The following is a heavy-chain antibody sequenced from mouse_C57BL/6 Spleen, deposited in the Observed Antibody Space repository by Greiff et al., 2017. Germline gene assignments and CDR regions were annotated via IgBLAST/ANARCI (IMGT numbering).Heavy chain of an antibody. CDR2: ISSGGSYT. D-gene: IGHD2-4*01. CDR1: GFTFSSYG. J-gene: IGHJ3*01. CDR3: ARADYDRGGFAY. Sequence: EVKLMESGGDLVKPGGSLKLSCAASGFTFSSYGMSWVRQTPDKRLEWVATISSGGSYTYYPDSVKGRFTISRDNAKNTLYLQMSSLKSEDTAMYYCARADYDRGGFAYWGQGTLVTVSA. V-gene: IGHV5-6*01.